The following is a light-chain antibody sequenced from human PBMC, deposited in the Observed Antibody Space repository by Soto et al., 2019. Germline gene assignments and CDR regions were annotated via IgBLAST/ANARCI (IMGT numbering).Light chain of an antibody. J-gene: IGKJ2*01. V-gene: IGKV1-12*01. CDR2: AAS. CDR3: QQANNFPRT. Sequence: DIQMTQSPSSVSASVGDRVTITCRASQGIGTWLAWYQQKPGKAPNLLIYAASNLQSGVPPRFSGSGSGTDFSLTISSLQPEDFATYYCQQANNFPRTFGQGTKLEMK. CDR1: QGIGTW.